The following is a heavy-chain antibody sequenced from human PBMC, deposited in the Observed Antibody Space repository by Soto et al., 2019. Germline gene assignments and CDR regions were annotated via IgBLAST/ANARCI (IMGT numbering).Heavy chain of an antibody. V-gene: IGHV1-18*01. CDR2: ISANNGNT. J-gene: IGHJ4*02. CDR1: GYTFTSYG. D-gene: IGHD1-1*01. CDR3: ARGRYGDY. Sequence: QVHLVQSGAEVKKPGASVKVSCKASGYTFTSYGITWVRQAPGQGVEWMRWISANNGNTDYAQKLQGRVIVTRDTATSTAYMELRSLISDDSAGYYCARGRYGDYWGQGVQVTVSS.